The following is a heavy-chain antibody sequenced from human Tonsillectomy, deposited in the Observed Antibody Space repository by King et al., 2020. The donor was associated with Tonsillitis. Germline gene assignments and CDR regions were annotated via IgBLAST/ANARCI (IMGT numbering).Heavy chain of an antibody. J-gene: IGHJ4*02. CDR2: IYYSGST. V-gene: IGHV4-59*08. CDR1: GGSISSYY. CDR3: ARHTAMGSDFDY. Sequence: VQLQESGPGLVKPSETLSLTCTVSGGSISSYYWSWIRQPPGKGLEWIGYIYYSGSTNYNPSLKSRVTISVDTSKNQFSLKLSSVTAADTAVYYCARHTAMGSDFDYWGQGTLVTVSS. D-gene: IGHD5-18*01.